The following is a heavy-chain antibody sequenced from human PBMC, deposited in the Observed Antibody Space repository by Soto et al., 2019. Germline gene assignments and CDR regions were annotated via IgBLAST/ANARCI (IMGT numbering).Heavy chain of an antibody. Sequence: PGGSLRLSCVASGFRFSDHSMTWVRQSPGKGLQWIAYISSSSDNIYYAESVRGRFTVSRDNAKNALFLEMNSLRDDDTATYYCARLPKGSFVTAWGQGTRVTVSS. D-gene: IGHD2-21*02. CDR3: ARLPKGSFVTA. J-gene: IGHJ4*02. V-gene: IGHV3-48*02. CDR2: ISSSSDNI. CDR1: GFRFSDHS.